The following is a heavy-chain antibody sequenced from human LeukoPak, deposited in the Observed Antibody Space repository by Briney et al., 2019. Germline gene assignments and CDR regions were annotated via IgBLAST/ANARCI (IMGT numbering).Heavy chain of an antibody. Sequence: SETLSLTCAVYGGSFSGYYWSWIRQPPGKGLEWIGEINHSGSTNYNPSLKSRVTISVDTFKNQFSLKLSSVTAADTAVYYCARGRGRGQQLVASSFDYWGQGTLVTVSS. J-gene: IGHJ4*02. D-gene: IGHD6-13*01. CDR1: GGSFSGYY. CDR2: INHSGST. V-gene: IGHV4-34*01. CDR3: ARGRGRGQQLVASSFDY.